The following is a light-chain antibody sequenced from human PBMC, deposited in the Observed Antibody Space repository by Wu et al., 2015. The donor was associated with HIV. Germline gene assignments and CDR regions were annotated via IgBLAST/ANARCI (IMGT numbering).Light chain of an antibody. J-gene: IGKJ4*01. CDR1: QSISSY. Sequence: DIQMTQSPSSLSASVGDRVTITCRASQSISSYLNWYQQKPGKAPKLLIYAASSLQSGVPSRFSGSGSGTDFTLTISSVQSEDFALYYCQQYNNWPPLTFGGGTKVEIK. CDR2: AAS. CDR3: QQYNNWPPLT. V-gene: IGKV1-39*01.